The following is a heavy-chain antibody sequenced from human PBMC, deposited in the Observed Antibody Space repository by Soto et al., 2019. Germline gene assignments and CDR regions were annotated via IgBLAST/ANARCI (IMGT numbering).Heavy chain of an antibody. V-gene: IGHV3-33*05. CDR2: ILSDGNTK. CDR1: GFTCTNYA. Sequence: QVQLVESGGGGVQPGRSLRLSCAASGFTCTNYAMHWVRQAPCKGLVWVALILSDGNTKYYADSVKGRLTISRDNYENTVFLQMNSLRAEDTAVYYCARGVMGISYESSGFEYWGQGALVTVSS. J-gene: IGHJ4*02. CDR3: ARGVMGISYESSGFEY. D-gene: IGHD3-22*01.